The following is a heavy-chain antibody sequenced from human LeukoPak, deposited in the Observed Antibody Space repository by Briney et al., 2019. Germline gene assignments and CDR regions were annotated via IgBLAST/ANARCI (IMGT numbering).Heavy chain of an antibody. Sequence: AGSLRLSCAASGFTFSSYAMSWVRQAPGKGLEWVSAISGSGGSAYYADSVKGRFTISRDNSKNTLYLQMNSLRAEDTAVYYCAKERGDSRGKYYFDYWGQGTLVTVSS. D-gene: IGHD2-21*02. CDR3: AKERGDSRGKYYFDY. V-gene: IGHV3-23*01. J-gene: IGHJ4*02. CDR1: GFTFSSYA. CDR2: ISGSGGSA.